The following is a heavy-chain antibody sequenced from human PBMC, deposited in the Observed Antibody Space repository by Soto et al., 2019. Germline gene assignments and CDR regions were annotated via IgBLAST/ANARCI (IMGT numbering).Heavy chain of an antibody. J-gene: IGHJ4*02. CDR1: GGSISSYY. CDR3: ARQLNSGADY. V-gene: IGHV4-59*08. Sequence: SETLSLTCTVSGGSISSYYWSWIRQPPGKGLEWIGDIYYSGSTNYTPSLKSRVTISVDTSKNQFSLKLSSVTAADTAVYYCARQLNSGADYWGQGTLVTVSS. CDR2: IYYSGST. D-gene: IGHD1-26*01.